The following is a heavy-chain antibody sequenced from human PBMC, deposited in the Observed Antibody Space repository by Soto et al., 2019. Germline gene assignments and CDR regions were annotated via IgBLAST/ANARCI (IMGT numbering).Heavy chain of an antibody. D-gene: IGHD3-9*01. CDR3: ARSDVLRYFDWLWWFDP. CDR2: INPSGGST. Sequence: ASVKVSCKASGYTFTSYYMHWVRQAPGQGLEWMGRINPSGGSTSYAQKFQGRVTMTTDTSTSTVYMELSSLRSEDTAVYYCARSDVLRYFDWLWWFDPWGQGTLVTVSS. V-gene: IGHV1-46*01. J-gene: IGHJ5*02. CDR1: GYTFTSYY.